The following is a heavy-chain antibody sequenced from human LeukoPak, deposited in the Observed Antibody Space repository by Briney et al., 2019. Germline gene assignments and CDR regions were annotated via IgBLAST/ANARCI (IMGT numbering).Heavy chain of an antibody. CDR2: ISSSGSTI. J-gene: IGHJ3*02. Sequence: GGSLRLSCAASGFTFSSYEMNWVRQAPGKGLEWVSYISSSGSTIYYADSVKGRFTISRGNAKISLYLQMNSLRAEDTAVYYCARDTGSAARAFDIWGQGTMVTVSS. CDR1: GFTFSSYE. V-gene: IGHV3-48*03. D-gene: IGHD1-26*01. CDR3: ARDTGSAARAFDI.